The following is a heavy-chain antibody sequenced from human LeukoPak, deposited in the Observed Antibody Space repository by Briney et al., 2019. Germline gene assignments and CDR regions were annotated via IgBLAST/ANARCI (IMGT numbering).Heavy chain of an antibody. CDR1: GGSISSGSYY. J-gene: IGHJ3*02. D-gene: IGHD5-18*01. CDR2: IYTSGST. CDR3: ARGSGGHGYRGI. Sequence: SQTLSLTCTVSGGSISSGSYYWSWIRQPAGKGLEWIGRIYTSGSTNYNPSLKSRVTISVDTSKNQFSLKLSSVTAADTAVYYCARGSGGHGYRGIWGQGTMVTVSS. V-gene: IGHV4-61*02.